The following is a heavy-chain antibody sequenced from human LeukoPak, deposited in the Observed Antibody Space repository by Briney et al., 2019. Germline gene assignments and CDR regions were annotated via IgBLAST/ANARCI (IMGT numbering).Heavy chain of an antibody. Sequence: ASVKVSCKASGYTFTGYYMHWVRQAPGQGPEWMGWINPNSGGTNYAQKFQGRVTMTRDTSISTAYMELSRLRSDDTAVYYCARDSWEWLLSGSFDYWGQGTLVTVSS. CDR1: GYTFTGYY. J-gene: IGHJ4*02. V-gene: IGHV1-2*02. CDR3: ARDSWEWLLSGSFDY. D-gene: IGHD3-3*01. CDR2: INPNSGGT.